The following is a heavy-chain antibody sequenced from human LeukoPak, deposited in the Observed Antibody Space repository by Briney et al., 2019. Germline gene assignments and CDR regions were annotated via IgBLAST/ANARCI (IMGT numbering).Heavy chain of an antibody. D-gene: IGHD3-22*01. CDR2: ISSSSSYI. J-gene: IGHJ4*02. Sequence: GGSLRLSCAASGFTFSDYSMNWVRQAPGKGLEWVSSISSSSSYIFYADSVRGRFSISRDNAKNSLYLQMNSLRAEDTAVYYCARDKYYYDTSGGGYYFDYWGQGTLVTVSS. V-gene: IGHV3-21*01. CDR3: ARDKYYYDTSGGGYYFDY. CDR1: GFTFSDYS.